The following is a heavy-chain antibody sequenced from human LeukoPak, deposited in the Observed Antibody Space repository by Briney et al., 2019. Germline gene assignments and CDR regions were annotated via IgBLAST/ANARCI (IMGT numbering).Heavy chain of an antibody. CDR1: GFTFSSYA. CDR2: INWNSGST. J-gene: IGHJ6*03. V-gene: IGHV3-20*04. Sequence: GGSLRLSCAASGFTFSSYAMSWVRQAPGKGLEWVSGINWNSGSTGYAGSVKGRFTISRDNAKNSLYLQMNSLRAEDTAVYYCARLPNYYYYYMDVWGKGTTVTISS. CDR3: ARLPNYYYYYMDV.